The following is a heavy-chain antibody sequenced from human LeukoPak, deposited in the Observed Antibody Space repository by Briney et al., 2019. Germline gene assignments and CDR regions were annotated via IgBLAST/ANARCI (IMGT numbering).Heavy chain of an antibody. CDR3: AKDPPVGQYDFWSDNPEIDY. V-gene: IGHV3-30*18. J-gene: IGHJ4*02. D-gene: IGHD3-3*01. Sequence: PGGSLRLSCAASGFTFSSYGMHWVRQAPGKGLEWVAVISYDGSNKYYADSVKGRFTISRDNSKNMLYMQMNSLRAEDTAVYYCAKDPPVGQYDFWSDNPEIDYWGQGTLVTVSS. CDR2: ISYDGSNK. CDR1: GFTFSSYG.